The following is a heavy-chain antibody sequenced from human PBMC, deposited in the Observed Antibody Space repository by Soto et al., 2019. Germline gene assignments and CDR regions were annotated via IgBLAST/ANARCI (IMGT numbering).Heavy chain of an antibody. Sequence: GGSLRLSCAASGFTFSSYGMHWVRQAPGKGLEWVAVISYDGSNRYYGDSVKGRFTISRDNSKKTLYLQMNSLRAEDTAVYYCASTWSGYYYFDSWGQGTLVTVYS. CDR2: ISYDGSNR. D-gene: IGHD3-3*01. CDR1: GFTFSSYG. CDR3: ASTWSGYYYFDS. V-gene: IGHV3-30*03. J-gene: IGHJ4*02.